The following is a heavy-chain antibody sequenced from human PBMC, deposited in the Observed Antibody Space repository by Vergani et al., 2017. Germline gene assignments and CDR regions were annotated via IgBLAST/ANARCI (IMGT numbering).Heavy chain of an antibody. D-gene: IGHD3-3*01. J-gene: IGHJ6*02. CDR3: ARIHVTWADFWSGPNYYYYYGMDV. CDR1: GFSLTTGGEG. Sequence: QITLRESGPTLVKPTQTLTLTCTFSGFSLTTGGEGVGWIRQPPGRALEWLAFVYWNDDERYSPSLKSRLTISKDTSKSQVVLTMTNMDPVDTATYYCARIHVTWADFWSGPNYYYYYGMDVWGQGTTVTVSS. V-gene: IGHV2-5*01. CDR2: VYWNDDE.